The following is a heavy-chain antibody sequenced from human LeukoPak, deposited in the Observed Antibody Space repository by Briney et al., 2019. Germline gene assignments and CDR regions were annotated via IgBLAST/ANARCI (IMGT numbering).Heavy chain of an antibody. CDR2: INHSGST. CDR3: ATSPQWLLGY. D-gene: IGHD3-22*01. CDR1: GGSFSGYY. J-gene: IGHJ4*02. Sequence: SETLSLTCAVYGGSFSGYYWSWIRQPPGKGLEWIGEINHSGSTNYNPSLKSRVTISVDTSKNQFSLKLSSVTAADTAVYYCATSPQWLLGYWGQGTLVTVSS. V-gene: IGHV4-34*01.